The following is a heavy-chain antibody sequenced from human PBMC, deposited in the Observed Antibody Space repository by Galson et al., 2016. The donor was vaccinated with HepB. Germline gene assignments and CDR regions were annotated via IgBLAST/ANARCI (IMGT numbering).Heavy chain of an antibody. CDR3: AHIALNNPHVYNYDTSGLSFDF. V-gene: IGHV2-5*02. Sequence: PALVKPTQTLTLTCTFSAFSLSTSGEGVGWIRQPPGKALEWLALIFWDDDKRYSPSLKSRLTITKDTSKDEVVLTMTNMDPVDTATYHCAHIALNNPHVYNYDTSGLSFDFWGQGKLVTVSS. D-gene: IGHD3-22*01. CDR2: IFWDDDK. J-gene: IGHJ4*02. CDR1: AFSLSTSGEG.